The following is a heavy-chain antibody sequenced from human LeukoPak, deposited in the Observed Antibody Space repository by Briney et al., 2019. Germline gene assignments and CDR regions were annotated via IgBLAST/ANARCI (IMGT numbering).Heavy chain of an antibody. V-gene: IGHV3-23*05. D-gene: IGHD6-19*01. Sequence: PGGSLRLSCAASEFIFSDYAMGWGRQAPGKGLEWGSTIDKTTYPTFYADSVKGRFTISRDNSKNTLYLQMNSLRTEDTAVYFCAKFEGATIPGWFNDYWSQGILVTVSS. CDR3: AKFEGATIPGWFNDY. J-gene: IGHJ4*02. CDR1: EFIFSDYA. CDR2: IDKTTYPT.